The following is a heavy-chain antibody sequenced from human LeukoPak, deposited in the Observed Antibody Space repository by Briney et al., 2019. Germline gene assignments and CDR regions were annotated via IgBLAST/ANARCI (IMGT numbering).Heavy chain of an antibody. V-gene: IGHV4-4*09. Sequence: SETLSLTCTVSGGSISSYYWSWIRQPPGKGLEWIGYIYTSGSTNYNPSLKGRVTISADTSKNQFSLKLSSVTAADTAVYYCASAYYYGSGSYYILDYWGQGTLVTVSS. D-gene: IGHD3-10*01. CDR2: IYTSGST. J-gene: IGHJ4*02. CDR1: GGSISSYY. CDR3: ASAYYYGSGSYYILDY.